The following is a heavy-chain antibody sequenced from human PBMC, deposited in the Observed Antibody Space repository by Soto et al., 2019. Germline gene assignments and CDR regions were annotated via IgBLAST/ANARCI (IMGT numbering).Heavy chain of an antibody. V-gene: IGHV3-33*01. CDR1: GFMFSDYG. D-gene: IGHD6-19*01. CDR2: IWYDGSSK. CDR3: AREGAVAGSQDF. J-gene: IGHJ4*02. Sequence: GSLRLSCAASGFMFSDYGMHWVRQAPGKGLEWVAIIWYDGSSKYYSDSVKGRFTISRDNSNNTLYLQMNSLGVEDTAVYFCAREGAVAGSQDFWGQGTLVTVSS.